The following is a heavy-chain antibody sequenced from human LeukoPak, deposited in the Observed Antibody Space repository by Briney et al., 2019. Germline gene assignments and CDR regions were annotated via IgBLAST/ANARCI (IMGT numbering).Heavy chain of an antibody. V-gene: IGHV1-18*01. J-gene: IGHJ6*02. CDR1: GYTFTSYG. CDR3: ARDVSDFWSGYFNYYYYYGMDD. Sequence: ASVKVSCKASGYTFTSYGISWVRQAPGQGLEWMGWISAYNGNTNYAQKLQGRVTMATDTSTSTAYMELRSLRSDDTAVYYCARDVSDFWSGYFNYYYYYGMDDWGQGTTVTVSS. D-gene: IGHD3-3*01. CDR2: ISAYNGNT.